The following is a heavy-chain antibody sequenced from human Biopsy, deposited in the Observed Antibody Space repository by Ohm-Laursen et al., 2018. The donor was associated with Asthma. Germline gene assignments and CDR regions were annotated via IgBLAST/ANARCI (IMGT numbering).Heavy chain of an antibody. D-gene: IGHD3-22*01. CDR1: YGSITSGGYY. CDR2: VYSSGST. V-gene: IGHV4-31*03. CDR3: ARAQDYYDSRGYYRSFDY. Sequence: SQTLSLTCTVSYGSITSGGYYWTWTRQPPGKGLEWVGYVYSSGSTYYNPSLKSRVSISIDTSKNQFSLKLSSVTAADTAVYYCARAQDYYDSRGYYRSFDYWGQGTMVTVSS. J-gene: IGHJ4*02.